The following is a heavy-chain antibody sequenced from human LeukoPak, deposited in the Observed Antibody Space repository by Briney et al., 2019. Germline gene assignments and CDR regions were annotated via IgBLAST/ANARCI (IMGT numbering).Heavy chain of an antibody. J-gene: IGHJ6*03. Sequence: KTSQTLSLTCTVSGGSISSGDYYWTWIRQHPGKGLEWIGYIYYSGSTYYNPSLESRVTISVDTSKNQFSLEVSSVTAADTAVYFCAGISGLMRSHMDVWGKGTTVTVSS. CDR3: AGISGLMRSHMDV. CDR2: IYYSGST. V-gene: IGHV4-31*03. D-gene: IGHD3-16*01. CDR1: GGSISSGDYY.